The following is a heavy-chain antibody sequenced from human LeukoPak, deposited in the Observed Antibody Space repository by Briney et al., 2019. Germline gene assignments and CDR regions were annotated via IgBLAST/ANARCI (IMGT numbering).Heavy chain of an antibody. V-gene: IGHV1-8*03. CDR2: MNPNSGNT. J-gene: IGHJ4*02. CDR3: ARGYVDTIFGVVIQAYFDY. Sequence: ASVKVSCKASGYTFTSYDINWVRQATGQGREWMGWMNPNSGNTGYAQKCQGRVTITRNTSIRTAYMELSSLRSEDTAVYYCARGYVDTIFGVVIQAYFDYWGQGTLVTVSS. D-gene: IGHD3-3*01. CDR1: GYTFTSYD.